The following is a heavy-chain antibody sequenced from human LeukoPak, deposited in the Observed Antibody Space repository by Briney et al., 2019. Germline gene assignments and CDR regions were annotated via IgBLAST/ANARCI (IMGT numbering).Heavy chain of an antibody. Sequence: PSETLSLTCTDSGGSISSSSYYWGWIRQPPGKGLEWIGSIYYSGSTNYNPSLKSRVTISVDTSKNQFSLKLSSVTAADTAVYYCARGRVRGVTHFDYWGQGTLVTVSS. CDR1: GGSISSSSYY. J-gene: IGHJ4*02. D-gene: IGHD3-10*01. CDR3: ARGRVRGVTHFDY. CDR2: IYYSGST. V-gene: IGHV4-39*07.